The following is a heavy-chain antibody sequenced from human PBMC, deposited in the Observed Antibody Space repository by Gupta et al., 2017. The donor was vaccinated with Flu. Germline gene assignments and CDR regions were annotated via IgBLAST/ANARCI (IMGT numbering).Heavy chain of an antibody. J-gene: IGHJ4*02. Sequence: EVQLAESGGGLVQPGGSLRPPCAASGPTFRNYWIHWVRQAPGEGLEWVARIDGDGSGTSYANSVKGRFTISRDNAKNTASLEMNGLRDEDTAVYYCGSILEYWGQGILVTVSS. CDR1: GPTFRNYW. CDR2: IDGDGSGT. CDR3: GSILEY. D-gene: IGHD2-21*01. V-gene: IGHV3-74*01.